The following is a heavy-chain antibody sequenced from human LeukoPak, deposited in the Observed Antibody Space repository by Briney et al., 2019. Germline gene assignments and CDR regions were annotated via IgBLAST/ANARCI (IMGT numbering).Heavy chain of an antibody. CDR1: GGSISSYY. J-gene: IGHJ4*02. CDR2: IYYSGST. D-gene: IGHD6-6*01. Sequence: SETLSLTCTVSGGSISSYYWSWIRQPPGKGLEWIGYIYYSGSTNYDPSPKSRVTISVDRSKNQFSLKLSSVTAADTAVYYCARDSSSLFDYWGQGTLVTVSS. CDR3: ARDSSSLFDY. V-gene: IGHV4-59*12.